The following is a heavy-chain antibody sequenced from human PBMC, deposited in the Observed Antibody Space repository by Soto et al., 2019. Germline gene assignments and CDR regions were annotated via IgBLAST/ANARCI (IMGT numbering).Heavy chain of an antibody. D-gene: IGHD6-13*01. V-gene: IGHV4-4*02. J-gene: IGHJ6*02. CDR1: GGSISSNYW. CDR3: ARYSTSWYYYGMDV. Sequence: PSETLSLTCAVSGGSISSNYWWTWVRQSPGKGLEWIGEIHHSGNTNYNPSLKSRVTISVDKSKSQFSLKLSSVTAADTAVYYCARYSTSWYYYGMDVWGQGTTVTVSS. CDR2: IHHSGNT.